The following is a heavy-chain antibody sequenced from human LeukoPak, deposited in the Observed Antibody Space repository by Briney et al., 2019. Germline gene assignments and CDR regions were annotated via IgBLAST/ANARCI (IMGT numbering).Heavy chain of an antibody. CDR2: ISSSSTYI. V-gene: IGHV3-21*01. CDR3: ARGGSRGAGAPSRAWFDP. CDR1: GFSFSAFT. J-gene: IGHJ5*02. Sequence: GGSLRLSCAASGFSFSAFTMNWVRQAPGKGLEWVSFISSSSTYIYYADSVKGRFTISRDNGENSLYLQMSRLRAEDTAVYYCARGGSRGAGAPSRAWFDPWGQGTLVTVSS. D-gene: IGHD2-15*01.